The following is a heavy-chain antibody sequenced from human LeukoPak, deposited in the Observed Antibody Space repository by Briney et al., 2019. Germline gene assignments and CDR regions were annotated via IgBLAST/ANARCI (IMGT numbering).Heavy chain of an antibody. V-gene: IGHV3-9*01. Sequence: GGSLRLFCAASGFTFDDYAMHWVRQAPGKGLEWVSGISWNSGSIGYADSVKGRFTISRDNAKNSLYLQMNSLRAEDTALYYCAKDVGYSYARGPFDYWGQGTLVTVSS. J-gene: IGHJ4*02. CDR3: AKDVGYSYARGPFDY. CDR1: GFTFDDYA. CDR2: ISWNSGSI. D-gene: IGHD5-18*01.